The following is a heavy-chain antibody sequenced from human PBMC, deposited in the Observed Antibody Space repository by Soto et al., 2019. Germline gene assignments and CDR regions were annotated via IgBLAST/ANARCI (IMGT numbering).Heavy chain of an antibody. CDR2: IYYSGST. CDR3: ARVGWEDDSSGSFDY. D-gene: IGHD3-22*01. CDR1: GGSVSSGSYY. V-gene: IGHV4-61*01. J-gene: IGHJ4*02. Sequence: QVQLQESGPGLVKPSETLSLTCTVSGGSVSSGSYYWSWIRQPPGKGLEWIGYIYYSGSTNYNPSLKSRVTISVYTSKHQCSMKLSSVTAADTAVYYCARVGWEDDSSGSFDYWGQGTLVTVSS.